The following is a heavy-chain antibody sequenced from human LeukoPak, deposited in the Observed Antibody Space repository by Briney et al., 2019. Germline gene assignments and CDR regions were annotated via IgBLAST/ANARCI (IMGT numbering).Heavy chain of an antibody. J-gene: IGHJ6*02. CDR3: ARDDDGMDV. Sequence: GGSLRLSCAASGFTFSSYSMNWVRQAPGEGLEWVSSISSSSSYIYYVDSVKGRFTISRDNAKNSLYLQMNSLRAEDTAVYYCARDDDGMDVWGQGTTVTVSS. CDR1: GFTFSSYS. CDR2: ISSSSSYI. V-gene: IGHV3-21*01.